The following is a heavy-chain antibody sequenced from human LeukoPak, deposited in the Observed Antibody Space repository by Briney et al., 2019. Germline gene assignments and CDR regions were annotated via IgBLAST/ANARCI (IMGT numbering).Heavy chain of an antibody. D-gene: IGHD3-16*02. CDR3: AREGGTIEIGEFDY. J-gene: IGHJ4*02. V-gene: IGHV3-30*02. CDR2: IQTDGNTK. Sequence: GGSQRLSCAASGFTFSNYGIDWVRQAPGKGLEWVTFIQTDGNTKYYADSVRGRFTISRDNSKNTVSLQMNSLRAEDTAVYYCAREGGTIEIGEFDYWGQGTLVTVSS. CDR1: GFTFSNYG.